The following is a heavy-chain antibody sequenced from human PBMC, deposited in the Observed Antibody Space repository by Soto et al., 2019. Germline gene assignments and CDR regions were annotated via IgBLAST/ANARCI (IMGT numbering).Heavy chain of an antibody. D-gene: IGHD6-19*01. CDR2: ISSNGGST. Sequence: GGSLRLSCSASGFTFSSYAMHWVRQAPGKGLEYVSAISSNGGSTYYADSVKGRFTISRDNSKNTLYLQMSSLRAEDTAVYYCVKATVSIAVAGPYYYYGMDVQGQRSAVTVSS. CDR3: VKATVSIAVAGPYYYYGMDV. CDR1: GFTFSSYA. V-gene: IGHV3-64D*06. J-gene: IGHJ6*02.